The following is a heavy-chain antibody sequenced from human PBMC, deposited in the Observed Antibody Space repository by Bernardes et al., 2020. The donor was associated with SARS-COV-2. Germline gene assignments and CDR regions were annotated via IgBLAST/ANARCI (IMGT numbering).Heavy chain of an antibody. CDR3: ARGGRLHRDAFDI. J-gene: IGHJ3*02. Sequence: GGSLRLSRAASGVTLSDYYMSWIRRTPGKGLEWVSDITGTFSDTKYADSVKGRFTMSRDNAKNSLHLQMNSLRAEDTAVYYCARGGRLHRDAFDIWGQATMVTVSS. CDR2: ITGTFSDT. D-gene: IGHD1-1*01. V-gene: IGHV3-11*06. CDR1: GVTLSDYY.